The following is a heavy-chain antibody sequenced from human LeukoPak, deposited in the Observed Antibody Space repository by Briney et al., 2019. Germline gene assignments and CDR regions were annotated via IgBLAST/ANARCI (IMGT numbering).Heavy chain of an antibody. CDR1: GYTFTSYG. J-gene: IGHJ3*02. Sequence: WASVKVSCKASGYTFTSYGISWVRQAPGQGLEWMGWMNPNSGNTGYAQKFQGRVTMTRNTSISTAYMELSSLRSEDTAVYYCASSPVTTVQGDDAFDIWGQGTMVTVSS. V-gene: IGHV1-8*02. D-gene: IGHD4-17*01. CDR2: MNPNSGNT. CDR3: ASSPVTTVQGDDAFDI.